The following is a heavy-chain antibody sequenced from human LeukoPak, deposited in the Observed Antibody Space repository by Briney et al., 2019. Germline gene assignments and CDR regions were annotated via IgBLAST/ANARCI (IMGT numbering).Heavy chain of an antibody. CDR3: ARCLAKDYGDYPYYFDY. Sequence: PGGSLRLSCAASGFTVSSNYMSWVRQAPGKGLEWVSVIYSGGSTYYADSVKGRFTISRDNSKNTLYLQMNSLRAEDTAVYYCARCLAKDYGDYPYYFDYWGQGTLVTVSS. CDR1: GFTVSSNY. CDR2: IYSGGST. D-gene: IGHD4-17*01. V-gene: IGHV3-66*01. J-gene: IGHJ4*02.